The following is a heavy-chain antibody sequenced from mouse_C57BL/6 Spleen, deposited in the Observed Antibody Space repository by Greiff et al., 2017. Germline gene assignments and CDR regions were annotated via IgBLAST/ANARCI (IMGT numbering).Heavy chain of an antibody. CDR3: ARGDGTGYFDV. D-gene: IGHD1-1*01. CDR2: INPNNGGT. J-gene: IGHJ1*03. V-gene: IGHV1-18*01. Sequence: DVQLVESGPELVKPGASVKIPCKASGYTFTDYNMDWVKQSHGKSLEWIGDINPNNGGTIYNQKFKGKATLTVDKSSSTAYMELRSLTSEDTAVYYCARGDGTGYFDVWGTGTTVTVSS. CDR1: GYTFTDYN.